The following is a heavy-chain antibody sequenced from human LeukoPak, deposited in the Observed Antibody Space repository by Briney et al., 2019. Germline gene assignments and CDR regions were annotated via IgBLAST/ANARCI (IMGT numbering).Heavy chain of an antibody. V-gene: IGHV4-30-4*08. D-gene: IGHD3-10*01. Sequence: SETLSLTCTVSGGSISESSYYWGWIRQPPGKGLEWIGYIYYSGSTYYNPSLKSRVTISVDTSKNQFSLKLSSVTAADTAVYYCARGLIWFGELLPYFDYWGQGTLVTVSS. CDR3: ARGLIWFGELLPYFDY. CDR1: GGSISESSYY. CDR2: IYYSGST. J-gene: IGHJ4*02.